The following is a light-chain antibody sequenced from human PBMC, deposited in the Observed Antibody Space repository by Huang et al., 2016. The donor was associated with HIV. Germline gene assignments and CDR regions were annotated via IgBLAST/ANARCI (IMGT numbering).Light chain of an antibody. CDR1: QSVTKY. J-gene: IGKJ2*02. CDR3: QQSYRLPRT. V-gene: IGKV1-39*01. CDR2: GAS. Sequence: DIQMTQSPSSLSASVGDRFIITCRASQSVTKYLNWYQHMQGKAPKLLIYGASTLQGGVSSRFSGSGSGTEFTLSIISLQPEDAATYYCQQSYRLPRTFGQGTSLEI.